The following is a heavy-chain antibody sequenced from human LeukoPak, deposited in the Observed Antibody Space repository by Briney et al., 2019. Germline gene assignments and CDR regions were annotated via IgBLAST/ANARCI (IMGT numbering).Heavy chain of an antibody. J-gene: IGHJ5*02. CDR3: ARDGLGLVLAPYNWFDP. D-gene: IGHD3-3*02. V-gene: IGHV4-30-4*01. CDR2: IYYSGST. CDR1: GGSISSGDYY. Sequence: SETLSLTCTVSGGSISSGDYYWSWIRQPPGKGLEWIGYIYYSGSTYYNPSLKSRVTISVDTSKNQFSLKLSSVTAADTAVYYCARDGLGLVLAPYNWFDPWGQGTLVTVSS.